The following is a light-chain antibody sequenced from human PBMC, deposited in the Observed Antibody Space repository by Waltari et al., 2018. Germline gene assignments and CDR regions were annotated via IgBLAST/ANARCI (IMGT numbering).Light chain of an antibody. J-gene: IGKJ4*01. V-gene: IGKV2-30*02. CDR2: KVI. Sequence: DVVMTQSPLPLPVTLGQPASISCRSSPSLVHSDRNTYLKWFHPRPGQAPRSLIYKVIKRESAVPDSFSGIGSGTNFTLKSSRVEAGDVGVYFCMQGTYGLTFGGGTKVEIK. CDR1: PSLVHSDRNTY. CDR3: MQGTYGLT.